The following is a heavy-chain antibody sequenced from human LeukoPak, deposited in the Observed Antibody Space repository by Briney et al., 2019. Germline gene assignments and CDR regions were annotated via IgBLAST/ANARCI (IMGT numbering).Heavy chain of an antibody. V-gene: IGHV4-34*01. D-gene: IGHD1-26*01. CDR3: ARGRKVGATFYYYYYYMDV. J-gene: IGHJ6*03. CDR1: GFTFSSYG. Sequence: GSLRLSCAASGFTFSSYGMSWVRQPPGKGLEWIGEINHSGSTNYNPSLKSRVTISVDTSKNQFSLKLSSVTAADTAVYYCARGRKVGATFYYYYYYMDVWGKGTTVTVSS. CDR2: INHSGST.